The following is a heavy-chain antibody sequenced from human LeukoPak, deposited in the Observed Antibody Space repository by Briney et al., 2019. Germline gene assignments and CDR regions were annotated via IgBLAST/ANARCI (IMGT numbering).Heavy chain of an antibody. CDR2: IGRSGANT. CDR1: GFTFSTYA. D-gene: IGHD3-16*02. Sequence: GGSLRLSCAASGFTFSTYAMGWVRQAPGKGLEWVSVIGRSGANTYYADAVKGRFTMSRDDSKNTLYLQMNSLRVEDTAVYYCAKREAAIGVIDYWGQGTLVTVSS. CDR3: AKREAAIGVIDY. J-gene: IGHJ4*02. V-gene: IGHV3-23*01.